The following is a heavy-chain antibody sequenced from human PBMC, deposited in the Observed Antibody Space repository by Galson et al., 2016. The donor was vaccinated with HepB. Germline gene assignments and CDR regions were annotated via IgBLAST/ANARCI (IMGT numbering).Heavy chain of an antibody. CDR3: SHSRRVALGRGANCYYSMDV. V-gene: IGHV2-5*02. D-gene: IGHD3-10*01. CDR1: GFSLSNYGVG. J-gene: IGHJ6*02. CDR2: IYWDDDK. Sequence: PALVKPTQTLTLTCTFSGFSLSNYGVGVGWVRQPPGKAPEWLAFIYWDDDKGYSPSLETRLSISKDTSKSQVVLTVTNMDHVDTGTYYCSHSRRVALGRGANCYYSMDVWGQGTVVSVSS.